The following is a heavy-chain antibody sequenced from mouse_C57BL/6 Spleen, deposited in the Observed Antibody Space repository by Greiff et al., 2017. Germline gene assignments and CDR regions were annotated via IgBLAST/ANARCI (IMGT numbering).Heavy chain of an antibody. J-gene: IGHJ4*01. CDR1: GYTFTDYE. D-gene: IGHD4-1*01. Sequence: QVQLQQSGAELVRPGASVTLSCKASGYTFTDYEMHWVKQTPVHGLEWIGAIDPETGGTAYNQKFKGKAILTAGKSSSTAYMELRSLTSEDSAVYYCTRGGSWEEDAMDYWGQGTSVTVSS. V-gene: IGHV1-15*01. CDR3: TRGGSWEEDAMDY. CDR2: IDPETGGT.